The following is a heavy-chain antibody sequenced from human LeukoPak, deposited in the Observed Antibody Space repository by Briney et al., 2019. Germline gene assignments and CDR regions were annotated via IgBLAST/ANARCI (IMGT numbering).Heavy chain of an antibody. CDR2: IYYSGST. J-gene: IGHJ4*02. V-gene: IGHV4-59*08. Sequence: SETLSLTCTVSGGSISSYYWSWIRQPPGKGLEWIGYIYYSGSTNYNPSLKSRVAISVDTSKNQFSLKLSSVTAADTAVYYCARHLYGDYRFDYWGQGTLVTVSS. CDR3: ARHLYGDYRFDY. CDR1: GGSISSYY. D-gene: IGHD4-17*01.